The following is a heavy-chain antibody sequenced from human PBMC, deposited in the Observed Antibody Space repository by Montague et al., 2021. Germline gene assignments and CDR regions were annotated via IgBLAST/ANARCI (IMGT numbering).Heavy chain of an antibody. D-gene: IGHD2-15*01. CDR1: GFTFSSYW. CDR3: ARDLGHCAGGSCGV. J-gene: IGHJ6*02. CDR2: INGDGSST. Sequence: SLRLSCAASGFTFSSYWMGWVRQAPGKGLVSVSRINGDGSSTNYADSVKGRFTISRDNAKNTLYLQMNNLRAEDTAVYYCARDLGHCAGGSCGVWGQGTTVTVSS. V-gene: IGHV3-74*01.